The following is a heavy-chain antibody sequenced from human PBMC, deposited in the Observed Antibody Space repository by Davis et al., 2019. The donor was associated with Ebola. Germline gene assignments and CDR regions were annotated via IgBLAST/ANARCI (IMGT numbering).Heavy chain of an antibody. CDR2: INHSGST. D-gene: IGHD2-21*01. CDR3: ARRDLLIQYGMDV. Sequence: MPSETLSLTCAVYGGSFSGYYWSWIRQPPGKGLEWIGEINHSGSTNYNPSLKSRVTISVDTSKNQFSLKLSPVTAADTAVYYCARRDLLIQYGMDVWGQGTTVTVSS. V-gene: IGHV4-34*01. J-gene: IGHJ6*02. CDR1: GGSFSGYY.